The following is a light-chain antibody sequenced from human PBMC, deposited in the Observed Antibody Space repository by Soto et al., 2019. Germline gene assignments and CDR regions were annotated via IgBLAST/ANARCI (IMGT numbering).Light chain of an antibody. J-gene: IGKJ1*01. CDR3: QQYARSPWT. CDR1: QTVSSGY. CDR2: GSS. V-gene: IGKV3-20*01. Sequence: EVVLTPSPGTLSLSPGEAATLSCRASQTVSSGYLAWYQQRSGQAPRLLIYGSSSRASDVPDRVSGSGSGTEFTLTISILEPEDFAVYFCQQYARSPWTFGQGTKLEIK.